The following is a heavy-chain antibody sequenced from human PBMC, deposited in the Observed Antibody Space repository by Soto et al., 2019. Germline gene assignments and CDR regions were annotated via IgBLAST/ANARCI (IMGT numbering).Heavy chain of an antibody. CDR3: AREGSIAVAGISVY. Sequence: PGGSLRLSCAASGFTFSSYAMHWVRQAPGKGLEWVAVISYDGSNKYYADSVKGRFTISRDNSKNTLYLQMNSLRAEDTAVYYCAREGSIAVAGISVYWGQGTLVTVSS. CDR2: ISYDGSNK. CDR1: GFTFSSYA. D-gene: IGHD6-19*01. V-gene: IGHV3-30-3*01. J-gene: IGHJ4*02.